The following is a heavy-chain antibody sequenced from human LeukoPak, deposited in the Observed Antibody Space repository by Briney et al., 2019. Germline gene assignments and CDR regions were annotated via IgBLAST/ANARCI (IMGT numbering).Heavy chain of an antibody. J-gene: IGHJ4*02. Sequence: SETLSLTCTVSGGSISSGGYYWSWIRQPPGKGLEWIGYIYHSGSTYYNPSLKSRVTISVDRSKNQFSLKLSSVTAADMAVYYCASYGWYESFDYWGQGTLVTVSS. V-gene: IGHV4-30-2*01. D-gene: IGHD6-19*01. CDR1: GGSISSGGYY. CDR3: ASYGWYESFDY. CDR2: IYHSGST.